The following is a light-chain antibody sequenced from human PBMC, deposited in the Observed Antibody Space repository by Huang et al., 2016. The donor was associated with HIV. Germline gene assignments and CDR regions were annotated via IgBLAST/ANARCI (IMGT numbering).Light chain of an antibody. J-gene: IGKJ4*01. CDR1: RSVSTN. V-gene: IGKV3-15*01. CDR2: WSS. CDR3: HQYNNWLLS. Sequence: EIVMTQSPATLSVSPGQRVTLSCRANRSVSTNLAWYQQRHGKAPRLLIYWSSTRAPGIPARFSGSGSGTDFSLTISSLQSEDFALYYCHQYNNWLLSFGGGTRV.